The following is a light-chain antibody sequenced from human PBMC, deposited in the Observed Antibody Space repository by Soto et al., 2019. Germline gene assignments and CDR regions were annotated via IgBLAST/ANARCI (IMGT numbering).Light chain of an antibody. Sequence: EIVMTQSPVTLYVSPGERATLSCRASQTVSNNLAWYQQKPGQAPGLLIYGASTRATGIPARFAGSGSGTEFSLTIRSLQSEDFAIYYCQQYHNRPPWTFGQGTKVEIK. CDR2: GAS. J-gene: IGKJ1*01. V-gene: IGKV3-15*01. CDR3: QQYHNRPPWT. CDR1: QTVSNN.